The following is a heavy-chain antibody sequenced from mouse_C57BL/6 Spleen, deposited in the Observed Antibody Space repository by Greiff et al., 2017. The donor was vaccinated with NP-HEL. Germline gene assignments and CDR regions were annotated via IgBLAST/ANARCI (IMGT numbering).Heavy chain of an antibody. CDR3: ARDNYGSDGYFDY. CDR1: GFTFSDYY. J-gene: IGHJ2*01. Sequence: EVKLVESEGGLVQPGSSMKLSCTASGFTFSDYYMAWVRQVPEKGLEWVANINYDGSSTYYLDSLKSRFIISRDNAKNILYLQMSSLKSEDTATYYCARDNYGSDGYFDYWGQGTTLTVSS. D-gene: IGHD1-1*01. CDR2: INYDGSST. V-gene: IGHV5-16*01.